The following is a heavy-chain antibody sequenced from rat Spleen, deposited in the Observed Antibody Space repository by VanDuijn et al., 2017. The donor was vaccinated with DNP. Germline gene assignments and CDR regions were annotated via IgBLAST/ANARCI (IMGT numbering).Heavy chain of an antibody. CDR2: ISYSGST. V-gene: IGHV3-1*01. CDR1: GYSITSCC. CDR3: ARWNIGTSTLDY. Sequence: EVQLQESGPGLVKPSQSLSLTCSVTGYSITSCCRWTWIRKFPGNKMEWVGHISYSGSTSYNPSLKSRISITRDTSKNQFFLQLNSVTTEDTATYYCARWNIGTSTLDYWGQGVMVTVSS. D-gene: IGHD1-5*01. J-gene: IGHJ2*01.